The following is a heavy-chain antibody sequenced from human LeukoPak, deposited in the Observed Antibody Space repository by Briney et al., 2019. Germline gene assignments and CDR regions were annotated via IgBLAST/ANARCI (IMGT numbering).Heavy chain of an antibody. CDR2: IIPIFGIA. D-gene: IGHD3-22*01. Sequence: ASVKVSCKASGGTFSSYAINWVRQAPGQGLEWMGRIIPIFGIANYAQKFQGRVTITADKSTSTAYMELSSLRSEDTAVYYCARDPDDSSGYYYDNFDYWGQGTLVTVSS. V-gene: IGHV1-69*04. J-gene: IGHJ4*02. CDR3: ARDPDDSSGYYYDNFDY. CDR1: GGTFSSYA.